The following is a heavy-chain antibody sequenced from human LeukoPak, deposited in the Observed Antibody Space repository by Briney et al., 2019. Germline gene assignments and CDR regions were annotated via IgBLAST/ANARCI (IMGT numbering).Heavy chain of an antibody. V-gene: IGHV3-48*01. D-gene: IGHD3-10*01. CDR3: ARDAILLRFGELSGAFDI. CDR1: GFTFSSYS. Sequence: PGGSLRLSCAASGFTFSSYSMNWVRQAPGKGLEWVSYSSSSSSTIYYADSVKGRFTISRDNAKNSLYLQMNSLRAEDTAVYYCARDAILLRFGELSGAFDIWGQGTMVTVSS. J-gene: IGHJ3*02. CDR2: SSSSSSTI.